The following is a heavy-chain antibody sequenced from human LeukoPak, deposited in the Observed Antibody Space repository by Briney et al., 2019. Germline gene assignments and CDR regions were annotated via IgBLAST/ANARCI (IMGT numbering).Heavy chain of an antibody. CDR2: INPTGGST. Sequence: ASVKVSCKASGYTFTEYYMHWVRQAPGQGLEWMGIINPTGGSTRYAQKFQGRVTMTRDSSTSTVYMEVSSLRSEDTAVYYCARDVGGYYYDYAMDVWGQGTTVTVSS. J-gene: IGHJ6*02. CDR1: GYTFTEYY. V-gene: IGHV1-46*01. CDR3: ARDVGGYYYDYAMDV.